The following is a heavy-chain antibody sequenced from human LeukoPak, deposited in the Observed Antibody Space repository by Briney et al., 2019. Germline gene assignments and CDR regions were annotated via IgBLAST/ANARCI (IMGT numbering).Heavy chain of an antibody. V-gene: IGHV3-53*01. D-gene: IGHD2-15*01. Sequence: TGGSLRLSCAASGFTVSSNYMSWVRQAPGKGLEWVSVIYSGGSTYYADSVKGRFTISRDNSKNTLYLQMNSLRAEDTAVYYCAQQVGYCSSGSCYFTYWGQGTLVTVPS. CDR1: GFTVSSNY. CDR2: IYSGGST. J-gene: IGHJ1*01. CDR3: AQQVGYCSSGSCYFTY.